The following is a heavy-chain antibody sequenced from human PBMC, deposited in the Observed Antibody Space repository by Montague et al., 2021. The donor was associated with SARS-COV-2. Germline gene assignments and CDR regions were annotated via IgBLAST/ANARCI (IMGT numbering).Heavy chain of an antibody. CDR2: IFHSGIT. Sequence: SETLSLTRSVSGGSISSYYWSWIRQSPGKGLEWIGYIFHSGITDYIPSLKSRVTMSVDMSKNQSSLQLNSVTAADSAVYYCARTEYNWNDWFDPWGQGTLVTGYS. D-gene: IGHD1-20*01. J-gene: IGHJ5*02. V-gene: IGHV4-59*13. CDR3: ARTEYNWNDWFDP. CDR1: GGSISSYY.